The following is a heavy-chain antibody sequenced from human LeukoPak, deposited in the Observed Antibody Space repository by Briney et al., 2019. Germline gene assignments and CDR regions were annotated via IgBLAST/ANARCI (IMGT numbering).Heavy chain of an antibody. CDR1: GYTFTGHY. D-gene: IGHD3-9*01. CDR2: INPNSGGT. J-gene: IGHJ5*02. V-gene: IGHV1-2*02. CDR3: ARDSYDILTGLGGNWFDP. Sequence: ASVKVSCKASGYTFTGHYMHWVRQAPGQGLEWMGWINPNSGGTNYAQKFQGRVTMTRDASISTAYMELSRLRSDGTAVYYCARDSYDILTGLGGNWFDPWGQGTLVTVSS.